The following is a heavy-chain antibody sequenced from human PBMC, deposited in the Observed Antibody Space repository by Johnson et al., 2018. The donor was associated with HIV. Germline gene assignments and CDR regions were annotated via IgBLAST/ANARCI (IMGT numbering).Heavy chain of an antibody. V-gene: IGHV3-66*01. D-gene: IGHD5-24*01. CDR3: ARGCRDGYTCDAFDV. J-gene: IGHJ3*01. Sequence: VQLVESGGGLVQPGGSLRLSCAASGFTVSSYYMSWVRQAPGKGLEWVSVLFSGGGTYYADSVTGRFTISRDNSKNTLYLQMNSLRAEDTAVYFCARGCRDGYTCDAFDVWGQGTRVTVSS. CDR2: LFSGGGT. CDR1: GFTVSSYY.